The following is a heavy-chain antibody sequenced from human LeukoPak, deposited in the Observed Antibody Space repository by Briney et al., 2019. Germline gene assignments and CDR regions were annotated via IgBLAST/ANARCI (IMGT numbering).Heavy chain of an antibody. J-gene: IGHJ4*02. Sequence: PGGSLRLSCVASGFTFSTYPMHWVRQAPDKGLEWVAMISHHGSNEYYADSVKGRFTISRDNSKNTLYLQMNNPRVEDTAIYYCARVHDTSGYYHYFDSWGQGTLVTVSS. D-gene: IGHD3-9*01. CDR3: ARVHDTSGYYHYFDS. CDR2: ISHHGSNE. CDR1: GFTFSTYP. V-gene: IGHV3-30*14.